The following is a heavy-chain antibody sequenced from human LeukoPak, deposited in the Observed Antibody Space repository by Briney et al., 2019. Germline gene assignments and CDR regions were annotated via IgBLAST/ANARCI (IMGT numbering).Heavy chain of an antibody. CDR1: GGSISSYY. D-gene: IGHD3-22*01. Sequence: PSETLSLTCTVSGGSISSYYRSWIRQPPGKGLEWIGYIYYSGSTNYNPSLKSRVTISVDTSKNQFSLKLSSVTAADTAVYYCARDGRDNYDSSGNYYFDYWGQGTLVTVSS. V-gene: IGHV4-59*01. CDR3: ARDGRDNYDSSGNYYFDY. J-gene: IGHJ4*02. CDR2: IYYSGST.